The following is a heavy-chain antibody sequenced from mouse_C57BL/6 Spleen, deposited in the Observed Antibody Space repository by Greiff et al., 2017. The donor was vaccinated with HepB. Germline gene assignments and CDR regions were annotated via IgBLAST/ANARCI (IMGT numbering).Heavy chain of an antibody. Sequence: QVQLQQSGPELVRPGSSVKLSCKASGYTFTSYWMDWVKQRPGQGLEWIGNIYPSDSETHYNQKFKDKATLTVDKSSSTAYMQLSSLTSEDSAVYYCARDPLYAMDYWGQGTSVTVSS. CDR2: IYPSDSET. CDR3: ARDPLYAMDY. CDR1: GYTFTSYW. V-gene: IGHV1-61*01. J-gene: IGHJ4*01.